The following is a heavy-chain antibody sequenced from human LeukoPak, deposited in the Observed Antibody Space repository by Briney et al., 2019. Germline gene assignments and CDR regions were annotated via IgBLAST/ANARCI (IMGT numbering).Heavy chain of an antibody. D-gene: IGHD3-22*01. CDR3: ARDLNYYDSSGYYYGLDY. J-gene: IGHJ4*02. V-gene: IGHV3-74*01. Sequence: GGSLRPSCAASGFTFSSYWMHWVRQAPGKGLVWVSRINSDGSSTTYADSVKGRFTISRDNAKNTLYLQMNSLRAEDTAVYYCARDLNYYDSSGYYYGLDYWGQGTLVTVSS. CDR1: GFTFSSYW. CDR2: INSDGSST.